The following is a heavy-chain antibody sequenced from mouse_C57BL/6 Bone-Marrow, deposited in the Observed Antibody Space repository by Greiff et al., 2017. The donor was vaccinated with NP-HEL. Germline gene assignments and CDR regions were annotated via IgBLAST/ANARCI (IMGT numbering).Heavy chain of an antibody. D-gene: IGHD1-1*01. J-gene: IGHJ3*01. V-gene: IGHV1-42*01. Sequence: VQLQQSGPELVKPGASVKISCKASGYSFTGYYMNWVKQSPEKSLEWIGEINPSTGGTTYNQKFKAKATLTVDKSSSTAYMQLKSLTSEDSAVYYCARRRIVLPFAYWGQGTLVTGSA. CDR1: GYSFTGYY. CDR3: ARRRIVLPFAY. CDR2: INPSTGGT.